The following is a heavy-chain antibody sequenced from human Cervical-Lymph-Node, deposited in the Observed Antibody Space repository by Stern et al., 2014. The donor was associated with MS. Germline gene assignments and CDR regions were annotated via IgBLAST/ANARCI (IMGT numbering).Heavy chain of an antibody. CDR2: IRSKGYVATT. J-gene: IGHJ6*02. CDR1: GLTFGDSA. D-gene: IGHD2/OR15-2a*01. V-gene: IGHV3-49*03. Sequence: VQLVESGGGLVQPWRSLRLSCTASGLTFGDSAISWFRQAPGKGLEWVGGIRSKGYVATTEHAASLKGRFPISRDDSKGIAYLQMNSLKNEDTAVYYCTTGPNTYFYKGMDVWGQGTTV. CDR3: TTGPNTYFYKGMDV.